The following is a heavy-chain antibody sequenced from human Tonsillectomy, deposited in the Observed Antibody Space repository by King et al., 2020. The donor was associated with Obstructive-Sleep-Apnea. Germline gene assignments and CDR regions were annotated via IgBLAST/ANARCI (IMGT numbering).Heavy chain of an antibody. D-gene: IGHD2/OR15-2a*01. CDR1: GASVISGTYY. Sequence: LQLQESGPRQVKPSETLSLTCSVSGASVISGTYYWSWIRQPPGKGLEWIGHIYPSGSTDYNPSLKSRLTISLDTSRNSFSLRLRSVTAADTAVYYCAKFIEYYSLDLWGQGTTVTVSS. V-gene: IGHV4-61*01. CDR2: IYPSGST. CDR3: AKFIEYYSLDL. J-gene: IGHJ6*02.